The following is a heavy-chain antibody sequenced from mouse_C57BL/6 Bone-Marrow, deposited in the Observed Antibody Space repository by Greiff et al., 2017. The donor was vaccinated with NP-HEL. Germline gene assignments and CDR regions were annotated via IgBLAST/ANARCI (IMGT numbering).Heavy chain of an antibody. Sequence: VQLKESGAELVRPGASVTLSCKASGYTFTDYEMHWVKQTPVHGLEWIGAIDPETGGTAYNQKFKGKAILTADKSSSTAYMELRSLTSEDSAVYYCTRYGYPYWGQGTLVTVSA. V-gene: IGHV1-15*01. D-gene: IGHD2-2*01. CDR3: TRYGYPY. CDR1: GYTFTDYE. CDR2: IDPETGGT. J-gene: IGHJ3*01.